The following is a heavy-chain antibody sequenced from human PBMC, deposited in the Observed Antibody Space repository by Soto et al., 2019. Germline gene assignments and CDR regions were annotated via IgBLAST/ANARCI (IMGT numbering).Heavy chain of an antibody. CDR1: GGSISSYY. V-gene: IGHV4-59*08. J-gene: IGHJ4*02. Sequence: SETLSLTCTVSGGSISSYYWSWIRQPPGKGLEWIGYIYYSGSTNYNPSLKSRVTIPVDTSKNQFSLKLSSVTAADTAVYYCARRYGGTLDYCGQGTLVTVSS. CDR3: ARRYGGTLDY. D-gene: IGHD4-17*01. CDR2: IYYSGST.